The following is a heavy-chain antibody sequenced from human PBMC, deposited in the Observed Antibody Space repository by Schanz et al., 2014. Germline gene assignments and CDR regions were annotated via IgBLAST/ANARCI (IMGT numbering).Heavy chain of an antibody. V-gene: IGHV4-39*01. D-gene: IGHD6-19*01. CDR2: IYYSGST. CDR3: ARLWGGWRIPDY. CDR1: GDSISSTSYY. Sequence: QLQMQESGPGLVKPSETLSLTCSVSGDSISSTSYYWGWIRQPPGKGLEWIGCIYYSGSTYYNASLKSRFPLSEEPSKTQFSRNLTSVTAADSAVYYCARLWGGWRIPDYWGQGTLVTVSS. J-gene: IGHJ4*02.